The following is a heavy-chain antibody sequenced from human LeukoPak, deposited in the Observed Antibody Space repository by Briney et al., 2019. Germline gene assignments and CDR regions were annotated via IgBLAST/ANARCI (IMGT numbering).Heavy chain of an antibody. V-gene: IGHV3-66*04. J-gene: IGHJ5*02. D-gene: IGHD3-10*01. CDR2: IYSGGST. Sequence: SGGSLRLSCAASEFSVGSNYMTWVRQAPGKGLEWVSLIYSGGSTYYADSVKGRFTISRDNSKNTLYLQMNSLRAEDTAVYYCARRGNYYGSGSNNWFDPWGQGTLVTVSS. CDR3: ARRGNYYGSGSNNWFDP. CDR1: EFSVGSNY.